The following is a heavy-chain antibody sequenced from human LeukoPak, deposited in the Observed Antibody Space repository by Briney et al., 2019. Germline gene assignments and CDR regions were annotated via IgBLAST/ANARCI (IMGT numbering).Heavy chain of an antibody. CDR1: GYTFTSYD. D-gene: IGHD3-22*01. J-gene: IGHJ4*02. Sequence: ASVKVSCKASGYTFTSYDINWVRQAPGQGLEWMGWINPNSGDTKIAQKFQGRVTMTRDTSISTAYMELSSLRSDDTAVYYCARGPNYYDSSGFHYRDWGQGTLVTVSS. CDR3: ARGPNYYDSSGFHYRD. CDR2: INPNSGDT. V-gene: IGHV1-2*02.